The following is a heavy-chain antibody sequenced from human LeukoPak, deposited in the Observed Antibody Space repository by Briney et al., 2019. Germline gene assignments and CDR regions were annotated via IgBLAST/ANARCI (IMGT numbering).Heavy chain of an antibody. CDR2: IYHSGST. D-gene: IGHD2-2*02. J-gene: IGHJ6*04. CDR1: GYSISSGYY. CDR3: ARDRIVVVPAAIPETDV. Sequence: PSETLSLTCTVSGYSISSGYYWGWIRQPPGKGLEWIGSIYHSGSTYYNPSLKSRVTISVDTSKNQFSLKLSSVTAADTAVYYCARDRIVVVPAAIPETDVWGKGTTVTVSS. V-gene: IGHV4-38-2*02.